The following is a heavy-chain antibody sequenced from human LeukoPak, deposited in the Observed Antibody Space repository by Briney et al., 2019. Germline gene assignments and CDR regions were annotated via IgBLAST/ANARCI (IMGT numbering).Heavy chain of an antibody. CDR1: GGSISSSSYY. J-gene: IGHJ4*02. V-gene: IGHV4-39*01. CDR2: IYYSGSI. D-gene: IGHD3-22*01. Sequence: PSETLSLTCTVSGGSISSSSYYWGWIRQSPGKGLEWIGSIYYSGSIYYNPSLKSRVTISVDTSKNQFSLKLSSVTAADTAVYYCARGQWLPVFDFWGQGTLVTVSS. CDR3: ARGQWLPVFDF.